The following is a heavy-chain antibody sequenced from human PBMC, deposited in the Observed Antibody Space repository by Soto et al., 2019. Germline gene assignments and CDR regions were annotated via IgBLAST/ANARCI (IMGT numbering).Heavy chain of an antibody. CDR2: IWFDGSNK. Sequence: ALRLSCAASGSIFTGYGMHWVRQAPGKGLEWVAVIWFDGSNKYYADSVKGRFTISRDNSKNTLYLQMNSLRAEDTAVYYCARDRSSWLRAYYYYYYGMDVWGQGTTVTVSS. J-gene: IGHJ6*02. V-gene: IGHV3-33*01. D-gene: IGHD5-12*01. CDR1: GSIFTGYG. CDR3: ARDRSSWLRAYYYYYYGMDV.